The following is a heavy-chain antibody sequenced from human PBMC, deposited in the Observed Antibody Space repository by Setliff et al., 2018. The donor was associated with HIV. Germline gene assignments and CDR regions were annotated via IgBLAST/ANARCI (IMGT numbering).Heavy chain of an antibody. Sequence: SETLSLTCSVSGVSMTNNYWTWIRQSPGKGLEWIGYVHYSGNTRYNPSLKSRVTISVDTSKNKFSLKLSSVTAADTAVYYCAREAAHCTGDTCQFTFDSWGQGTLVTVSS. J-gene: IGHJ4*02. CDR2: VHYSGNT. CDR3: AREAAHCTGDTCQFTFDS. V-gene: IGHV4-59*01. D-gene: IGHD2-8*02. CDR1: GVSMTNNY.